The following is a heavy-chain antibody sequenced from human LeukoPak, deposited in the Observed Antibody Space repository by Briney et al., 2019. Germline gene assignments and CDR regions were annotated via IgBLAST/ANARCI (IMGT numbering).Heavy chain of an antibody. CDR1: GGTFSSYA. V-gene: IGHV1-69*05. CDR2: IIPIFGTA. D-gene: IGHD3-10*01. CDR3: ARSLYYGSGSYTNWFDP. Sequence: SVKVSCKASGGTFSSYAISWVRQAPGQGLEWMGGIIPIFGTANYAQKFQGRVTITTDESTSTAYMELSSLRSEDTAVYYCARSLYYGSGSYTNWFDPWGQGTLVTVSS. J-gene: IGHJ5*02.